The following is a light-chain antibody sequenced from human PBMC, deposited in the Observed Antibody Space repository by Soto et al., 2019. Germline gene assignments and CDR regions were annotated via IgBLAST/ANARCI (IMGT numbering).Light chain of an antibody. CDR1: QSVSSY. CDR3: QQRSNWLT. V-gene: IGKV3-11*01. J-gene: IGKJ4*01. CDR2: DAS. Sequence: EIVLTQSPATLSLSPGERATLSCRASQSVSSYLAWYQQKPGQAPRLLIYDASNSATGIPARFSGSGSGTDFTLTISSLEPDDFAVYYCQQRSNWLTFGGGTKVEIK.